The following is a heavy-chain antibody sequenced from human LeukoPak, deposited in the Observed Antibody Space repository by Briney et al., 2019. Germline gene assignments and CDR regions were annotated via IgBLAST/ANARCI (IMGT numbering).Heavy chain of an antibody. V-gene: IGHV4-34*01. CDR3: ARGASGYYRRDWFDP. CDR1: GGSFSGYY. Sequence: SETLSLTCAVYGGSFSGYYWSWIRQPPGKGLEWIGEINHSGSTNYNPSLKSRVTISVDTSKNQFSLKLSSVTAADTAVYYCARGASGYYRRDWFDPWGQGTLVTVSS. D-gene: IGHD3-22*01. CDR2: INHSGST. J-gene: IGHJ5*02.